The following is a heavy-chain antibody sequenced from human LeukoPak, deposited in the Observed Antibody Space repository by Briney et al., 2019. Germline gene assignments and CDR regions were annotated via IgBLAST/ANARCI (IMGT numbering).Heavy chain of an antibody. CDR2: IYYSGST. V-gene: IGHV4-39*01. CDR3: ARFGSEGARFDY. CDR1: GGSISSGGYY. D-gene: IGHD1-26*01. J-gene: IGHJ4*02. Sequence: SETLSLTCTVSGGSISSGGYYWGWIRQPPGKGLEWIGSIYYSGSTYYNPSLKSRVTISVDTSKNQFSLKLSSVTAADTAVYYCARFGSEGARFDYWGQGTLVTVSS.